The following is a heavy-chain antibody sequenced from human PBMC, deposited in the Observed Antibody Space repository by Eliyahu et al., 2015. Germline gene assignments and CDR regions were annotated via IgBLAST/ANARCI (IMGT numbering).Heavy chain of an antibody. V-gene: IGHV1-18*04. J-gene: IGHJ4*02. Sequence: QVQLVQSGAEVKEPGXSXKVSCKTSXXTXITYGISWVRQAPGQGLEWMGWISGYNSHTRYAQKFQDRVTMTTDTSTSTAYMELRSLTSDDTAVYYCARDGLLLGWVDFDYWGQGTLVLVSS. CDR3: ARDGLLLGWVDFDY. D-gene: IGHD4-23*01. CDR1: XXTXITYG. CDR2: ISGYNSHT.